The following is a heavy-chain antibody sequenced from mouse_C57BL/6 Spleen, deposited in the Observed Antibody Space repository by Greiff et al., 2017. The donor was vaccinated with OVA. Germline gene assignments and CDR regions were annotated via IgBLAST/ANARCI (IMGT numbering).Heavy chain of an antibody. Sequence: QVQLQQPGAELVKPVASVKMSCKASGYTFTSYWITWVKQRPGQGLEWIGDIYPGSGSTNYNEKFKSKATLTVDTSSSTAYMQLSSLTSEDSAVYYCARVLHYYGSSYWYFDVWGTGTTVTVSS. CDR1: GYTFTSYW. CDR2: IYPGSGST. J-gene: IGHJ1*03. V-gene: IGHV1-55*01. CDR3: ARVLHYYGSSYWYFDV. D-gene: IGHD1-1*01.